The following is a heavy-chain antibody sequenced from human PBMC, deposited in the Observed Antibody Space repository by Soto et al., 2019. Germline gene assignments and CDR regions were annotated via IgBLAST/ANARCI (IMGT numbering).Heavy chain of an antibody. D-gene: IGHD3-9*01. CDR3: ARGRGDILTGYYQEVYYYYMDV. V-gene: IGHV3-48*01. CDR1: GFTFSSYS. CDR2: ISSSSSTI. Sequence: GGSLRLSCAASGFTFSSYSMNWVRQAPGKGLEWVSYISSSSSTIYYADSVKGRFTISRDNAKNSLYLQMNSLRAEDTAVYYCARGRGDILTGYYQEVYYYYMDVWGKGTTVTVSS. J-gene: IGHJ6*03.